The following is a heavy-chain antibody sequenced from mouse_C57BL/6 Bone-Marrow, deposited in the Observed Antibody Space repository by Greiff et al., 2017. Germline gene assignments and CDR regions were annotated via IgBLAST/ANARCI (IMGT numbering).Heavy chain of an antibody. J-gene: IGHJ3*01. CDR2: IYPGSGST. Sequence: QVQLQQPGAELVKPGASVKMSCKASGYTFTSYWITWVKQRPGQGLEWIGDIYPGSGSTNYNEKFKSKATLTVDTSSSTAYMHLSSLTSEDSAVYYCARQGWLRREFAYWGQGTLVTVSA. D-gene: IGHD2-2*01. CDR3: ARQGWLRREFAY. V-gene: IGHV1-55*01. CDR1: GYTFTSYW.